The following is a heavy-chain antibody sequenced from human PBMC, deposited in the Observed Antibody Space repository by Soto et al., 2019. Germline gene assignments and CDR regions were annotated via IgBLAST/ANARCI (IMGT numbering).Heavy chain of an antibody. Sequence: GGSLRPSGAGSGFTFGDAYMSWIRQAPGKGLEWLSYISPGSRYPDYADSVKGRFTISRDKAKRSLYLKMMSLTAEDTAIYYCVRGGGGGLVXPWGQGTMVTVXS. CDR2: ISPGSRYP. D-gene: IGHD2-15*01. V-gene: IGHV3-11*06. CDR1: GFTFGDAY. CDR3: VRGGGGGLVXP. J-gene: IGHJ5*02.